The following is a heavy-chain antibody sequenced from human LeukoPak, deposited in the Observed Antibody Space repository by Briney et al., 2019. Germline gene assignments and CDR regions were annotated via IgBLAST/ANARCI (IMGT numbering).Heavy chain of an antibody. J-gene: IGHJ4*02. CDR3: ARDREEWLPERCDY. CDR1: GYTFTGYY. D-gene: IGHD4-17*01. CDR2: INPNTGGA. Sequence: ASVKVSCTASGYTFTGYYIEWVRQAPGQGLEWMGWINPNTGGAHYAQNFQGRVTMTRDTSINTAYMELSGLRFDDAAVYYCARDREEWLPERCDYWGQGTLVTVSS. V-gene: IGHV1-2*02.